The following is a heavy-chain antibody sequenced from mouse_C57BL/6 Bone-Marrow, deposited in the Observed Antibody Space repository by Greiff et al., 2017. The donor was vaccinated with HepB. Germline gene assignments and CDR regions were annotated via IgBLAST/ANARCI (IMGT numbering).Heavy chain of an antibody. CDR3: AIDGSFAY. Sequence: VQLKESGPVLVKPGASVKMSCKASGYTFTDYYMNWVKQSHGKSLEWIGVINPYNGGTSYNQKFKGKATLTVDKSSSTAYMELNSLTSEDSAVYYCAIDGSFAYWGQGTLVTVSA. V-gene: IGHV1-19*01. CDR2: INPYNGGT. J-gene: IGHJ3*01. D-gene: IGHD2-3*01. CDR1: GYTFTDYY.